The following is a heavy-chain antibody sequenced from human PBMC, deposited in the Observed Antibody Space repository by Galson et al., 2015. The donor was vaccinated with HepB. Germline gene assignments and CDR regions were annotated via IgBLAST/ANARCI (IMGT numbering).Heavy chain of an antibody. CDR2: IYPGDSDT. V-gene: IGHV5-51*01. J-gene: IGHJ3*02. CDR3: ARQTPHLAEGDLSAFDI. D-gene: IGHD3-16*01. Sequence: QSGAEVKKPGESLKISCKGSGYSFTSYWIGWVRQMPGKGLEWMGIIYPGDSDTRYSPSFQGQVTISADKPISTAYLQWSSLKASDTAMYYCARQTPHLAEGDLSAFDIWGQGTMVTVSS. CDR1: GYSFTSYW.